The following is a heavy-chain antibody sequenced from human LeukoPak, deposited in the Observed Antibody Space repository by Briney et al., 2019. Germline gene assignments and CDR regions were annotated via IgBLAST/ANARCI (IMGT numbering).Heavy chain of an antibody. D-gene: IGHD3-10*01. J-gene: IGHJ4*02. Sequence: SETLSLTCSVSGYSISSGYYWGWIRQPPGKGLEWIGSIYHSGSTYYNPSLKSRIAISVDTSKNQFSLKLSSVTAADTAVYYWARNRGAWGGVDFWGQGTLVTVSS. V-gene: IGHV4-38-2*02. CDR3: ARNRGAWGGVDF. CDR2: IYHSGST. CDR1: GYSISSGYY.